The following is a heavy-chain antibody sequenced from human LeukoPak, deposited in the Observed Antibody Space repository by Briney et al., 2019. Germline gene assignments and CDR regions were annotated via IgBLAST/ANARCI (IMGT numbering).Heavy chain of an antibody. CDR3: ARGPPRDFWSGYYRRNWFDP. J-gene: IGHJ5*02. CDR1: GGSISSYY. CDR2: INHSGST. Sequence: SETLSLTCTVSGGSISSYYWSWIRQPPGKGLEWIGEINHSGSTNYNPSLKSRVTISVDTSKNQFSLKLSSVTAADTAVYYCARGPPRDFWSGYYRRNWFDPWGQGTLVTVSS. D-gene: IGHD3-3*01. V-gene: IGHV4-34*01.